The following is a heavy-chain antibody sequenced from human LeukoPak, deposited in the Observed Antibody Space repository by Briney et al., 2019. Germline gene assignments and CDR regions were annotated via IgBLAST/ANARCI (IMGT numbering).Heavy chain of an antibody. Sequence: GASVKVSCKASGGTFSSYAISWVRQAPGQGLEWMGGIIPIFGTANYAQKFQGRVMITADESTSTAYMELSSLRSEDTAVYYCARDTAMVRAYYYGMDVWGQGTTVTVSS. CDR1: GGTFSSYA. J-gene: IGHJ6*02. CDR2: IIPIFGTA. V-gene: IGHV1-69*13. D-gene: IGHD5-18*01. CDR3: ARDTAMVRAYYYGMDV.